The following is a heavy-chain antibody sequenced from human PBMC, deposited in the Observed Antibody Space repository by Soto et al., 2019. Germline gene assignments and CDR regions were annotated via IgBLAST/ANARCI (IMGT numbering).Heavy chain of an antibody. CDR3: ARRDSGGFYRFFDS. Sequence: SVKVSCKASGFTFSDYGFSWVRQAPGQGLEWMGGTGSGTGPGNHAQKFQGRLTVTADKSTSTVYMELTNLSSEDTAVYYCARRDSGGFYRFFDSWGQGALVTVSS. CDR1: GFTFSDYG. D-gene: IGHD2-15*01. J-gene: IGHJ4*02. CDR2: TGSGTGPG. V-gene: IGHV1-69*06.